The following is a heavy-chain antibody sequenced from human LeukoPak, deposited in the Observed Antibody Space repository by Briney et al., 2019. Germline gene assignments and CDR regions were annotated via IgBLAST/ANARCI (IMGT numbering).Heavy chain of an antibody. V-gene: IGHV3-30*02. CDR3: AKEISSGWYYFDY. D-gene: IGHD6-19*01. J-gene: IGHJ4*02. Sequence: PGGSLRLSCAASGFTFSGYGMHWVRQAPGKGLEWVAFIRYDGSNEYYADSVKGRFTISRDKSKNTLSLQMNGLRAEDTAVYYCAKEISSGWYYFDYWGQGTLVTVSS. CDR2: IRYDGSNE. CDR1: GFTFSGYG.